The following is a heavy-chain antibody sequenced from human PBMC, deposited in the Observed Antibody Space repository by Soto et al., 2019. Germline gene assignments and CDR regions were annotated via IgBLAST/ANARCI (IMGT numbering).Heavy chain of an antibody. V-gene: IGHV4-59*01. D-gene: IGHD2-15*01. CDR3: ARVGGVAARTFDY. J-gene: IGHJ4*02. CDR1: GRSISPFY. CDR2: LYYSGNI. Sequence: LALPCTVSGRSISPFYWSWVRQPPGKGLEWIGYLYYSGNINYNPSLKSRVTISVDASKNQVSLRLTSVTAADTAVYYCARVGGVAARTFDYWGQGTVVTVYS.